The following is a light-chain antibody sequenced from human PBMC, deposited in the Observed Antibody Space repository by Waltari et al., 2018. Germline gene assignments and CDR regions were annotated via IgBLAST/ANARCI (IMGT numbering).Light chain of an antibody. CDR2: GKN. Sequence: QSVLTQPPSASGPPGQAVTISCSGSTSNIGAGHDVHWYQHLPGTAPKLLIYGKNNRPAGVPDRCSGSKSGTTASLAITGLQADDEADYFCQSFDNMWSVGLVFGGGTKLAVL. V-gene: IGLV1-40*02. CDR1: TSNIGAGHD. CDR3: QSFDNMWSVGLV. J-gene: IGLJ2*01.